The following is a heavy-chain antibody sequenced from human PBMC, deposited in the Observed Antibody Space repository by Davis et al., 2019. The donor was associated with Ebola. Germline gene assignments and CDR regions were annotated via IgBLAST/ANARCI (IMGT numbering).Heavy chain of an antibody. Sequence: PSETLSLTCAVSGGSISSSNWWSWVRQPPGKGLEWIGYIYYSGSTNYNPSLKSRVTISVDTSKNQFSLKLSSVTAADTAVYYCARADDYWYFDLWGRGTLVTVSS. V-gene: IGHV4-4*02. CDR2: IYYSGST. CDR1: GGSISSSNW. J-gene: IGHJ2*01. CDR3: ARADDYWYFDL.